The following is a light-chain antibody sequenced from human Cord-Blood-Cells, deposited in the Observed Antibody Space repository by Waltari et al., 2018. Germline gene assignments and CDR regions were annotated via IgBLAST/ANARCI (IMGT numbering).Light chain of an antibody. CDR2: SAS. Sequence: DIQMTQSPSSLSASLGDRVTIPCRASQSIISYLNWYKQKPGQAPQLLIYSASSLQSGVPSRFSGSGSGTDFTLTISSLQAEDFATYYCQQSYSTPRTFGQGTKVEIK. V-gene: IGKV1-39*01. J-gene: IGKJ1*01. CDR3: QQSYSTPRT. CDR1: QSIISY.